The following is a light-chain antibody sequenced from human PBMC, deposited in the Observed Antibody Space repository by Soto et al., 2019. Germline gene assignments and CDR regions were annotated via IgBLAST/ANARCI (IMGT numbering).Light chain of an antibody. CDR1: SSDIGAYNF. J-gene: IGLJ2*01. CDR3: TSWTTSTTMI. Sequence: QSVLTHPPSVSGSPGQSITISCTGTSSDIGAYNFVSWYQQHPGKAPKLMLYDVNIRPSGVSNRFSGSKSGNTASLTISGLQAEDEADYYCTSWTTSTTMIFGGGTKGTVL. V-gene: IGLV2-14*03. CDR2: DVN.